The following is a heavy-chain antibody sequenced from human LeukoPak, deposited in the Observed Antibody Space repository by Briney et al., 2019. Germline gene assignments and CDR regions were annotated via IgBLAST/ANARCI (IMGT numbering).Heavy chain of an antibody. Sequence: GGSLRLSCAASGFTFRSYVIHWVRQAPGKGLEWVAVTSSDLNVKLYADSVKGRFTISRDNSRSTLYLQMNSLRPEDTAIYYCAREGYYGSGSPPSLYFDYWGQGTLVTVSS. CDR1: GFTFRSYV. CDR3: AREGYYGSGSPPSLYFDY. V-gene: IGHV3-30-3*01. J-gene: IGHJ4*02. D-gene: IGHD3-10*01. CDR2: TSSDLNVK.